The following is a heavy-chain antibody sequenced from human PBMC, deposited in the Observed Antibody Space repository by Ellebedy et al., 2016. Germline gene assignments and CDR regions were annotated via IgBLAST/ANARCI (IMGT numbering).Heavy chain of an antibody. J-gene: IGHJ3*02. CDR1: GFTFDDHS. CDR2: ISWDGGDT. D-gene: IGHD6-6*01. CDR3: ATLAPPADI. Sequence: GGSLRLSXEASGFTFDDHSMHWLRQAPGKGLEWVSVISWDGGDTNYADSVKGRFTMSRDNSKNSLFLQMDSLRPEDSALYYCATLAPPADIWGQGTRVTVSS. V-gene: IGHV3-43*01.